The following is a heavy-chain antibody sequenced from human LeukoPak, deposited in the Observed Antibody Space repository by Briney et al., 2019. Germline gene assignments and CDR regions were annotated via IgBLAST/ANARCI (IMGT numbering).Heavy chain of an antibody. CDR2: IYSGGST. CDR3: ARATYYDFWSGYYTFDY. Sequence: GGSLRLSCAASGFTVSSNYMSWVRQAPGKGLEWVSVIYSGGSTYYADSVKGRFTISRDNSKNTLYLQMSSLRAEDTAVYYCARATYYDFWSGYYTFDYWGQGTLVTVSS. J-gene: IGHJ4*02. CDR1: GFTVSSNY. D-gene: IGHD3-3*01. V-gene: IGHV3-53*05.